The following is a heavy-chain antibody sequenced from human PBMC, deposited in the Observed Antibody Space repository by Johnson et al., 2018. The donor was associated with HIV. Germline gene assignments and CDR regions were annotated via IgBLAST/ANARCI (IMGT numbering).Heavy chain of an antibody. D-gene: IGHD1-26*01. V-gene: IGHV3-30*04. Sequence: VQLVESGGGLVQPGGSLRFSCAVSGFTFSSYAMSWVRQAPGKGLEWVAVISYDGSNKYYADSVKGRFTISRDNSKNTLYLQMNSLRAEDTAVYYCARDAPDSGSYHAFDIWGQGTMVTVSS. CDR3: ARDAPDSGSYHAFDI. CDR2: ISYDGSNK. J-gene: IGHJ3*02. CDR1: GFTFSSYA.